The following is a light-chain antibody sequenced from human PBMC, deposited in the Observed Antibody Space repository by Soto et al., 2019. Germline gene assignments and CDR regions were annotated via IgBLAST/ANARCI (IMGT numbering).Light chain of an antibody. J-gene: IGKJ4*01. CDR1: QSVSSY. Sequence: EIVLTQSPATLSLSPGERATLSCRASQSVSSYLAWYQQKPGQAPRLLIYDASNRATGIPARFSGGGSGTDFTLSISSLEPEDFAVYYCQERSNWLSLTFGGGTKVEIK. V-gene: IGKV3-11*01. CDR2: DAS. CDR3: QERSNWLSLT.